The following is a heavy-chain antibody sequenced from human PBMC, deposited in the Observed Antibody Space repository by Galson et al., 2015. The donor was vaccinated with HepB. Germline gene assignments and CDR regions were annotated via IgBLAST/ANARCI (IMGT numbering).Heavy chain of an antibody. D-gene: IGHD6-6*01. CDR3: ARGHEYSSSSISSSTIAAALNFDY. J-gene: IGHJ4*02. CDR2: INHSGST. Sequence: ETLSLTCAVYGGSFSGYYWSWIRQPPGKGLEWIGEINHSGSTNYNPSLKSRVTISVDTSKNQFSLKLSSVTAADTAVYYCARGHEYSSSSISSSTIAAALNFDYWGQGTLVTVSS. V-gene: IGHV4-34*01. CDR1: GGSFSGYY.